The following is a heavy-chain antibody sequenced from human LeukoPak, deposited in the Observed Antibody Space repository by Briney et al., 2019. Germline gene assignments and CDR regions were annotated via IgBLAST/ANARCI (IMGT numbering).Heavy chain of an antibody. D-gene: IGHD5-12*01. J-gene: IGHJ4*02. Sequence: PSETLSLTCDVSGDSMTNHYWHWIRQPPGKGLESIAQIWHSGHSDHNPSLKSRVSISIDTSRTQFSLEVNSVTAADTAVYFCARGFPDWVGSGYPFDLWGQGLLVTVSS. CDR2: IWHSGHS. CDR1: GDSMTNHY. V-gene: IGHV4-59*11. CDR3: ARGFPDWVGSGYPFDL.